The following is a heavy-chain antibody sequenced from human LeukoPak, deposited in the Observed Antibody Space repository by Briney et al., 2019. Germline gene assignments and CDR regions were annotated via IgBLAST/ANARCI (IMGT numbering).Heavy chain of an antibody. J-gene: IGHJ4*02. Sequence: QPGRSLRLSCAASGFTFSSSGMHWVRQAPGKGLEWVALISNDGTNKYYADSVKGRFTISRDNSKNTLDLQMNSLRAEDTAVYYCAKGVLYVGLRSPLDFSGLGTLVTVSS. CDR1: GFTFSSSG. V-gene: IGHV3-30*18. CDR3: AKGVLYVGLRSPLDF. D-gene: IGHD2-8*01. CDR2: ISNDGTNK.